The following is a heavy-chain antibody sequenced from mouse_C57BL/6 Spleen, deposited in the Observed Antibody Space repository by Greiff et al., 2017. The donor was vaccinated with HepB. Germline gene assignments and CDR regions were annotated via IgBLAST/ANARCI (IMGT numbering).Heavy chain of an antibody. CDR1: GYTFTSYG. V-gene: IGHV1-81*01. Sequence: VHLVESGAELARPGASVKLSCKASGYTFTSYGISWVKQRTGQGLEWIGEIYPRSGNTYYNEKFKGKATLTADKSSSTAYMELRSLTSEDSAVYFCARDYYGSSYWYFDVWGTGTTVTVSS. CDR2: IYPRSGNT. J-gene: IGHJ1*03. D-gene: IGHD1-1*01. CDR3: ARDYYGSSYWYFDV.